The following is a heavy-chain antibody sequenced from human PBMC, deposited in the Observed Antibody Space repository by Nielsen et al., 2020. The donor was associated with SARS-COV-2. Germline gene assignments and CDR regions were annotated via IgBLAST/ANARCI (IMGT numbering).Heavy chain of an antibody. CDR3: AKVDGYGDY. CDR2: ISWNSGSI. V-gene: IGHV3-9*01. Sequence: GKSLKISCAASGFTFDDYAMHWVRQAPGKGLEWVSGISWNSGSIGYADSVKGRFTISRDNAKNSLYLQMNSLRAEGTALYYCAKVDGYGDYWGQGTLVTVSS. CDR1: GFTFDDYA. J-gene: IGHJ4*02. D-gene: IGHD5-18*01.